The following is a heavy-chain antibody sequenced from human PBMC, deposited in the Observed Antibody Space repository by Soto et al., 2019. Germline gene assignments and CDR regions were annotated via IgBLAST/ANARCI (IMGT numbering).Heavy chain of an antibody. CDR1: GYTFTGYY. Sequence: ASVKVSCKASGYTFTGYYMHWVRQAPGQGLEWMGWINPNSGGTNHAQKFQGRVTMTRDTSISTAYMELSRLRSDDTAVYYCARRKNSGWYSYYFDYWGQGTLVTVSS. CDR3: ARRKNSGWYSYYFDY. V-gene: IGHV1-2*02. D-gene: IGHD6-19*01. CDR2: INPNSGGT. J-gene: IGHJ4*02.